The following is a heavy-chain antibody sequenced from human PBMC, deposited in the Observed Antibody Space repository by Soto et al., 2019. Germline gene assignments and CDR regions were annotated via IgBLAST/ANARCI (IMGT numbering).Heavy chain of an antibody. CDR3: ARDLKEYCSDGKCNWFDP. V-gene: IGHV4-59*01. CDR1: GASITTYY. D-gene: IGHD2-15*01. CDR2: ISYSGST. J-gene: IGHJ5*02. Sequence: PSEPLSLTFTVSGASITTYYWSWIRQPPGKGLEWIGYISYSGSTDYNPSLKSRVTMSFDASKNQISLQVRSATAADAAVYYCARDLKEYCSDGKCNWFDPWGQGTLVTVSS.